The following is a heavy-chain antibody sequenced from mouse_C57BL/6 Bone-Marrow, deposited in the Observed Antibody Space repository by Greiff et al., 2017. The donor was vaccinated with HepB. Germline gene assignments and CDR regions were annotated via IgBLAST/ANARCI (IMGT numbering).Heavy chain of an antibody. CDR2: IYPRSGNT. Sequence: VQLQQSGAELARPGASVKLSCKASGYTFTSYGISWVKQRTGQGLEWIGEIYPRSGNTYYNEKFKGKATLTADKSSSTAYMALRSLTSEDSAVYFCARRYGSPYWYFDVWGTGTTVTVSS. D-gene: IGHD1-1*01. CDR3: ARRYGSPYWYFDV. J-gene: IGHJ1*03. V-gene: IGHV1-81*01. CDR1: GYTFTSYG.